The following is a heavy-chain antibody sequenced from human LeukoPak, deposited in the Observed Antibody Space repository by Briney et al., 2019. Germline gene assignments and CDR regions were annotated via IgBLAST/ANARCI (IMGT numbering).Heavy chain of an antibody. J-gene: IGHJ4*02. V-gene: IGHV4-34*01. CDR3: ARGRGNCSGGSCRTKYDY. D-gene: IGHD2-15*01. CDR2: INHSGST. CDR1: GGSFSGYY. Sequence: SETLSLTCAVYGGSFSGYYWSWIRQPPGKGLEWIGEINHSGSTNYNPSLKSRVTISVDTSKNQFSLKLSSVTAADTAVYYCARGRGNCSGGSCRTKYDYWGQGTLVTVSS.